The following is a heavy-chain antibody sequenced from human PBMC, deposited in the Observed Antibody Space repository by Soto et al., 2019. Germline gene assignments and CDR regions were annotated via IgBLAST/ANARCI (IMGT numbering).Heavy chain of an antibody. CDR1: GFTFRRDG. CDR3: ARDPSEGRVGNWFES. J-gene: IGHJ5*01. D-gene: IGHD2-2*01. V-gene: IGHV3-21*06. CDR2: ISSSTSYV. Sequence: KPGGSLRLSFAASGFTFRRDGMNRLRQAPGKGLEWVASISSSTSYVYYADSVKGRFSTSRDNAKNILYLEMYALRTEDTAVYYCARDPSEGRVGNWFESWVQGTLVTVSS.